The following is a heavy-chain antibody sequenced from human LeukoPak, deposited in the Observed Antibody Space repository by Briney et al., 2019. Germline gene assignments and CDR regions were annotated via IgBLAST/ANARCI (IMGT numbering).Heavy chain of an antibody. Sequence: SQTLSLTRAVSGHSISSYYWSWIRQPPGKGLEWVGDIYYSGSTNYNPSRKSPVTISVDTSKNQFSLKLSSVTAADTGVYYCARERRPNWFDPWGRGTRVTVSS. CDR3: ARERRPNWFDP. V-gene: IGHV4-59*01. J-gene: IGHJ5*02. D-gene: IGHD6-25*01. CDR2: IYYSGST. CDR1: GHSISSYY.